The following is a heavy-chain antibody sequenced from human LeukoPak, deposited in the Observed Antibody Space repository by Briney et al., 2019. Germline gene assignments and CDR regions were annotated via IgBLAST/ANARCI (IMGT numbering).Heavy chain of an antibody. J-gene: IGHJ4*02. D-gene: IGHD6-19*01. CDR3: VSGWYYFDY. V-gene: IGHV3-7*03. CDR2: IKQDGSEK. CDR1: GFTFSSYW. Sequence: PGGSLRLSCAASGFTFSSYWMNWVRQAPGKGLEWVANIKQDGSEKYYVDSVKGRFTISRDNTKNSPYLQMNSLRAEDTAVYYCVSGWYYFDYWGQGTLVTVSS.